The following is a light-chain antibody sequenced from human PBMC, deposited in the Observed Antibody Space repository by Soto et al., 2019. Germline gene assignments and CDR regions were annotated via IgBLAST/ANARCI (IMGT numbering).Light chain of an antibody. V-gene: IGKV1-8*01. CDR2: AAS. Sequence: AIPLTQPPSSFSPTTRERDTKKCRACQGISSYLAWYQQKPGKAPRLLIYAASTLQSGVPSRFSGSGSGTDFTLTISCLQSEDFATYYCQQYYSYPALTFGGGTKGISN. J-gene: IGKJ4*01. CDR1: QGISSY. CDR3: QQYYSYPALT.